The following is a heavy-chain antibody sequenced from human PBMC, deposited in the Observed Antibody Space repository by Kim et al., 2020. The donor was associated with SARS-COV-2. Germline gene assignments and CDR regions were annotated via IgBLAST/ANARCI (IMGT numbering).Heavy chain of an antibody. CDR1: GFSFDTYG. CDR2: IWYDGSNK. Sequence: GGSLRLSCTTSGFSFDTYGMHWVRQAPGKGLEWVAIIWYDGSNKSYTDSVKGRFTISRDNSQNTLYLQMNSLRAEDTAVYFCVRGRRGFGSVRIATAGDYWGQGTLVTVSS. D-gene: IGHD6-13*01. CDR3: VRGRRGFGSVRIATAGDY. J-gene: IGHJ4*02. V-gene: IGHV3-33*01.